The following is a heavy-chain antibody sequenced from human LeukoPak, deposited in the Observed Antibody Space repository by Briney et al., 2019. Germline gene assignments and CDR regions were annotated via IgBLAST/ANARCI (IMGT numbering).Heavy chain of an antibody. D-gene: IGHD2-2*01. CDR2: IYYSGST. V-gene: IGHV4-59*01. CDR1: GGSISSYY. Sequence: SETLSLTCTVSGGSISSYYWSWLRQPPGKGLEWIGYIYYSGSTNYNPSLKSRVTISVDTSKNQFSLKLSSVTAADTAVYFCARTTEGYCRSTSCYGFYYSYYMDVWGKGTTVTIFS. J-gene: IGHJ6*03. CDR3: ARTTEGYCRSTSCYGFYYSYYMDV.